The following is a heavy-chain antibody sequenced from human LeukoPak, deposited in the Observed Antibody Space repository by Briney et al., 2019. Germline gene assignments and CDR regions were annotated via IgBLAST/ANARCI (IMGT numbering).Heavy chain of an antibody. CDR1: GASFSGYY. Sequence: SETLSLTCAVYGASFSGYYWSWIRQPPGKGLEWIGELNHSGSTNYNPSLKGRVTISVDTSKNQFSLKLSSVAAADTAVYYCASPGSGSYYRNYYYGMDVWGKGTTVTVSS. J-gene: IGHJ6*04. V-gene: IGHV4-34*01. D-gene: IGHD3-10*01. CDR2: LNHSGST. CDR3: ASPGSGSYYRNYYYGMDV.